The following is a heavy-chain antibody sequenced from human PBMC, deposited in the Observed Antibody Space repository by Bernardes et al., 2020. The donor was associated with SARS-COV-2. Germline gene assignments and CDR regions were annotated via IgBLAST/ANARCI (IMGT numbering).Heavy chain of an antibody. CDR3: ARLVGAQNYYYFGMDV. J-gene: IGHJ6*02. CDR2: IHYSGSS. Sequence: SESLSLTCTVSGGSISSYYWSWIRQPPGKGLEWIGYIHYSGSSNYNPSLKSRVTISVNTSKNQSPLELSSVTAADTAVYYCARLVGAQNYYYFGMDVWGPGATVTVSS. CDR1: GGSISSYY. D-gene: IGHD1-26*01. V-gene: IGHV4-59*01.